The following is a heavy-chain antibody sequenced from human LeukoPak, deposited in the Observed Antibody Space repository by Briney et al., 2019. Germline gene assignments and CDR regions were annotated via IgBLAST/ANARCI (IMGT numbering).Heavy chain of an antibody. Sequence: PGGSLRLSCAASGFTFRDFWMSWMRQAPGKGLEWVANIKYDGDEEYYVDSVKGRFTISRDNVKHSLFLQMNSLRADDTAVYYCATIDVYNCGWLAYWGQGTLVTVSS. CDR1: GFTFRDFW. J-gene: IGHJ4*02. D-gene: IGHD6-19*01. V-gene: IGHV3-7*01. CDR2: IKYDGDEE. CDR3: ATIDVYNCGWLAY.